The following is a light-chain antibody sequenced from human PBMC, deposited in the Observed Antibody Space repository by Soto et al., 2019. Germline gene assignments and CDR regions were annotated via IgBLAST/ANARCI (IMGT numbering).Light chain of an antibody. CDR1: SGDGGAYDY. CDR3: SSYTTRSTLV. CDR2: DVN. V-gene: IGLV2-11*01. Sequence: QSVLTQPRSVSGSPGQSVTISCTGTSGDGGAYDYVSWYQQHPGKAPKVLVYDVNKRPSGVPDRFSGSRSGNTASLTISGLQAEDEADYFCSSYTTRSTLVFGTGTKGTVL. J-gene: IGLJ1*01.